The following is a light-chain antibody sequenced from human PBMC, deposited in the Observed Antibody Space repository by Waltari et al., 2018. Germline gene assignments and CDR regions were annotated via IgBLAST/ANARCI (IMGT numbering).Light chain of an antibody. J-gene: IGKJ4*01. CDR2: WAS. Sequence: DIVMTQSPDSLAVSLGARDTINCKSSQRVFYSSNNKNYLAWYLQKPGQPPKLLIYWASTRESGVPDRFSGSGSGTDFTLTISSLQAEDVAVYYCQQYYSSVTFGGGTKVEIK. V-gene: IGKV4-1*01. CDR1: QRVFYSSNNKNY. CDR3: QQYYSSVT.